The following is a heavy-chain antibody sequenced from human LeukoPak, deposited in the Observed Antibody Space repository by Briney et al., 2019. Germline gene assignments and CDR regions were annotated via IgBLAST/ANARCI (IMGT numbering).Heavy chain of an antibody. J-gene: IGHJ1*01. CDR3: AKQLRGYRSFQH. Sequence: GGSLRLSCVVSGFTFSSYSMNWVRQAPGKGLEWVSYISSSGNTIYYADSVKGRFTISRDNAKNSLYLQMNSLRAEDTAVYYCAKQLRGYRSFQHWGQGTLVTVSS. D-gene: IGHD5-18*01. CDR1: GFTFSSYS. CDR2: ISSSGNTI. V-gene: IGHV3-48*04.